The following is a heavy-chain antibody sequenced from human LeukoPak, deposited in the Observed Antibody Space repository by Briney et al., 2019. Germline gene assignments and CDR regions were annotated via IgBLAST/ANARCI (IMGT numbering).Heavy chain of an antibody. J-gene: IGHJ4*02. V-gene: IGHV4-39*07. D-gene: IGHD3-22*01. CDR3: ARRKYDSSGFDY. CDR2: IYSSGST. Sequence: PSETLSLTCRVSGVSISSGSNYWGWIRQPPGKTLEWIGSIYSSGSTYYNSSLKSRVIILIDTAKNHFSLELSSVTAADTAVYYCARRKYDSSGFDYWGQGTLVTVSS. CDR1: GVSISSGSNY.